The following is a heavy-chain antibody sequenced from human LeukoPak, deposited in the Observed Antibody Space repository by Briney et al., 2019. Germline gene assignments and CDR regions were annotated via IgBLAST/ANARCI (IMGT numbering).Heavy chain of an antibody. CDR3: AAFRGSYDILTGYSGDDAFDI. CDR2: IYYSGGT. V-gene: IGHV4-31*03. J-gene: IGHJ3*02. Sequence: SETLSLTCTVSGGSISSGGYYWSWIRQHPGKGLEWIGYIYYSGGTYYNPSLKSRVTISVDTSKNQFSLKLSSVTAADTAVYYCAAFRGSYDILTGYSGDDAFDIWGQGTMVTVSS. CDR1: GGSISSGGYY. D-gene: IGHD3-9*01.